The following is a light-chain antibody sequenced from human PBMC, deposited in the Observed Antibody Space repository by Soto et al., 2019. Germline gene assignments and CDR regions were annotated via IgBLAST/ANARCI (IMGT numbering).Light chain of an antibody. V-gene: IGKV3-11*01. CDR3: QQRGSWPPSIT. CDR1: QSVSHA. CDR2: DAS. Sequence: EVVWTKSPATLSLSPGDRAPVSCRASQSVSHALAWYQQKPGQAPRLLIHDASSRATGIPARFSGSGSETDFTLTISSLEPEDFAVYYCQQRGSWPPSITFGQGTRLEIK. J-gene: IGKJ5*01.